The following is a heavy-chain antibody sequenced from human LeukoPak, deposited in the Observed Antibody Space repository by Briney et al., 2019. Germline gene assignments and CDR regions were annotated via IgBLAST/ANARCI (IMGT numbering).Heavy chain of an antibody. Sequence: ASVKVSCKASGYTITGYYMHWVRQAPGQGLEWMGWINPNSGGTNYAQKFQGRVTMTRDTSISTAYMELSRLRSDDTAVYYCARDLRSVGATTGDYWGQGTLVTVSS. D-gene: IGHD1-26*01. J-gene: IGHJ4*02. CDR3: ARDLRSVGATTGDY. CDR2: INPNSGGT. CDR1: GYTITGYY. V-gene: IGHV1-2*02.